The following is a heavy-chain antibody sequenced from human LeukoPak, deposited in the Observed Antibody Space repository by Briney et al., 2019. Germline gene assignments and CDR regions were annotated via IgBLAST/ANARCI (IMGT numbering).Heavy chain of an antibody. CDR2: IWYDGSHK. CDR3: ARLASYGGNSIFDY. Sequence: PGRSLRLSCAASGFTFSSYGMHWVRQAPGKGLEWVAVIWYDGSHKYYADSVKGRFTISRDNSKNTLYLQMNSLRAEDTAVYYCARLASYGGNSIFDYWGQGTLVTVSS. J-gene: IGHJ4*02. V-gene: IGHV3-33*01. D-gene: IGHD4-23*01. CDR1: GFTFSSYG.